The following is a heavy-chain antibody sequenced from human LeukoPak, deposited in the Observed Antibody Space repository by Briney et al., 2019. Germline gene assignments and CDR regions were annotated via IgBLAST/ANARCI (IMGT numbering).Heavy chain of an antibody. CDR2: ISGSSSST. Sequence: GGSLRLSCAASGFTVSSNYMSWVRQAPGKGLEWVSAISGSSSSTYYADSVKGRFTISRDNSKNTLYLQMNSLRAEDTAVYYCASILLWYVYDYWGQGTLVTVSS. D-gene: IGHD3-10*01. J-gene: IGHJ4*02. V-gene: IGHV3-23*01. CDR1: GFTVSSNY. CDR3: ASILLWYVYDY.